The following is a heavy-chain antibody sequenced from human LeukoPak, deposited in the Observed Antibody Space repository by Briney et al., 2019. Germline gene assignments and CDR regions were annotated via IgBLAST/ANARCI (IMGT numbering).Heavy chain of an antibody. J-gene: IGHJ4*02. CDR2: INPNSGGT. D-gene: IGHD3-22*01. CDR3: ASHYDSSGYYLVGFDY. Sequence: ASVKVSCKASGYTFTSYYMHWVRQAPGQGLEWMGWINPNSGGTNYAQKFQGRVTMTRDTSISTAYMELSRLRSDDTAVYYCASHYDSSGYYLVGFDYWGQGTLVTVSS. V-gene: IGHV1-2*02. CDR1: GYTFTSYY.